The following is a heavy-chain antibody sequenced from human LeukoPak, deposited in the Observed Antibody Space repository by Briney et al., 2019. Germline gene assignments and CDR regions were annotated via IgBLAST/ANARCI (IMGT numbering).Heavy chain of an antibody. Sequence: PGGSLRVYCTASGFTFNSYAMHWVRQAPGKGLEWVAVISHDGGIKSYADSVKGRFTISRDYSKNTLYLQMNSLRAEDTAAYYCARDGYYYDSSGYFHQPRWTDWYFDLWGRGTLLTVSS. J-gene: IGHJ2*01. CDR3: ARDGYYYDSSGYFHQPRWTDWYFDL. V-gene: IGHV3-30-3*01. CDR2: ISHDGGIK. D-gene: IGHD3-22*01. CDR1: GFTFNSYA.